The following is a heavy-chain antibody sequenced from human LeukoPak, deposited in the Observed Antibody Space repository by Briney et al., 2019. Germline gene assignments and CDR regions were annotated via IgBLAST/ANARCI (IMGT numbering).Heavy chain of an antibody. D-gene: IGHD1-26*01. J-gene: IGHJ3*02. CDR3: ARIGAATYAFDI. Sequence: GGSLRLSCAASGLTFSSYWMHWVRQAPGKGLVWVSRIKSDGSSTTYADSVKGRFTISRDNAKNTLYLQMNSLRVDDTAVYYCARIGAATYAFDIWGQGTMVTVSS. CDR1: GLTFSSYW. CDR2: IKSDGSST. V-gene: IGHV3-74*01.